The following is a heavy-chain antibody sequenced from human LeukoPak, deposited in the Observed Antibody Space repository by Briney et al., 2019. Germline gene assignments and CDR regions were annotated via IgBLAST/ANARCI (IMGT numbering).Heavy chain of an antibody. CDR3: AKSGYNRFDY. Sequence: KTSETLSLTCTVSGGSIGSYYWSWIRQPPGKGLEWIGYIYYSGSTNYNPSLKSRVTISVDTSKNQFSLKLSSVTAADTAVYYCAKSGYNRFDYWGQGTLVTVSS. V-gene: IGHV4-59*01. CDR2: IYYSGST. J-gene: IGHJ4*02. CDR1: GGSIGSYY. D-gene: IGHD5-24*01.